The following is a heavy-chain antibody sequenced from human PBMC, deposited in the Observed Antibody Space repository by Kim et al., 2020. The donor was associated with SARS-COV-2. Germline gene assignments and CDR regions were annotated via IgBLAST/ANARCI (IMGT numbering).Heavy chain of an antibody. CDR3: ARHEDPDGRSWSDYFDY. J-gene: IGHJ4*02. Sequence: SETLSLTCTVSGGSISSSSYYWGWIRQPPGKGLEWIGSIYYSGSTYYNPSLKSRVTISVDTSKNQFSLKLSSVTAADTAVYYCARHEDPDGRSWSDYFDYLGQGTLVTVSS. CDR1: GGSISSSSYY. D-gene: IGHD6-13*01. CDR2: IYYSGST. V-gene: IGHV4-39*01.